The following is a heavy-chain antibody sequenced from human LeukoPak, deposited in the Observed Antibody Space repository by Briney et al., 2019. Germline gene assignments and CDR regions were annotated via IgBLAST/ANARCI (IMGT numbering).Heavy chain of an antibody. D-gene: IGHD3-22*01. CDR2: IIPIFGTA. J-gene: IGHJ4*02. Sequence: SVKVSCKASGGTFSSYAISWVRQAPEQGLEWMGRIIPIFGTANYAQKFQGRVTITTDESTSTAYMELSSLRSEDTAVYYCAREAQIRSSGYSFDYWGQGTLVTVSS. CDR3: AREAQIRSSGYSFDY. CDR1: GGTFSSYA. V-gene: IGHV1-69*05.